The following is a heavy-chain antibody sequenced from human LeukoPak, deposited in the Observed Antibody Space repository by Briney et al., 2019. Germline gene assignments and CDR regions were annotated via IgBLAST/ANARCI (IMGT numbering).Heavy chain of an antibody. J-gene: IGHJ6*03. CDR3: AKQAFSGSGTYYYYYMDV. CDR1: GFTFSSYG. Sequence: PGRSLRLSCAASGFTFSSYGMHWVRQAPGKGLEWVAVISYDGSNKYYADSVKGRFTISRDNSKNTLYLQMNSLRAEDTAVYYCAKQAFSGSGTYYYYYMDVWGKGTTVTVSS. CDR2: ISYDGSNK. V-gene: IGHV3-30*18. D-gene: IGHD1-26*01.